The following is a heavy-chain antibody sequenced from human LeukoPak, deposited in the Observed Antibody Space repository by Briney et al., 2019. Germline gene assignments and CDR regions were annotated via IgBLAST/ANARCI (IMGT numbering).Heavy chain of an antibody. J-gene: IGHJ4*02. D-gene: IGHD6-13*01. CDR3: ARDGALVQAYFDY. V-gene: IGHV1-2*02. Sequence: ASVKVSCKASGYTFTGYYMHWVRQAPGQGLEWMGWINPNSGGTNYAQKFQGRVTMTTDTSTSTAYMELRSLRSDDTAVYYCARDGALVQAYFDYWGQGTLVTVSS. CDR1: GYTFTGYY. CDR2: INPNSGGT.